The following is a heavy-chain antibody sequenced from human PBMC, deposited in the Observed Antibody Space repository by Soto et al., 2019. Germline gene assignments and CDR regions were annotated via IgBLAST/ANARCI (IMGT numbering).Heavy chain of an antibody. CDR2: IYYSGST. CDR3: ARGPLYYYMDV. CDR1: GGSISGYY. V-gene: IGHV4-59*01. J-gene: IGHJ6*03. Sequence: PSETLSLTCTVSGGSISGYYWSWIRQPPGKGLEWIGYIYYSGSTNYNPSLKSRVTISVDTSKNQFSLKLSSVTAADTAVYYCARGPLYYYMDVWGKGATVTVSS.